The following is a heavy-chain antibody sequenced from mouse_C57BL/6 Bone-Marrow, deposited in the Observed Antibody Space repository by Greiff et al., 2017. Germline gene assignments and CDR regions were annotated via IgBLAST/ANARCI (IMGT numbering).Heavy chain of an antibody. Sequence: VKLMESGPGLVAPSQSLSITCTVSGFSLTSYGVHWVRQPPGKGLEWLVVIWSDGSTTYTSALKSRLSISKDNSTSQVFLKMNRLQTDDTAMYDCARHAAYYGGFDYWGQGTTLTVAS. CDR3: ARHAAYYGGFDY. J-gene: IGHJ2*01. D-gene: IGHD1-1*01. V-gene: IGHV2-6-1*01. CDR2: IWSDGST. CDR1: GFSLTSYG.